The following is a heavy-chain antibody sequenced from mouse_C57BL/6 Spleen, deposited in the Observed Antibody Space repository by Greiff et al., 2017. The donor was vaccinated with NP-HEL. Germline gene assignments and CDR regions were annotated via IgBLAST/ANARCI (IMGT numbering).Heavy chain of an antibody. CDR1: GYAFSSSW. CDR2: IYPGDGDT. J-gene: IGHJ4*01. CDR3: ARLGLLGGAMDY. D-gene: IGHD1-1*01. V-gene: IGHV1-82*01. Sequence: VQLQQSGPELVKPGASVKISCKASGYAFSSSWMNWVKQRPGKGLEWIGRIYPGDGDTNYNGKFKGKATLTADKSSSTAYMQLSSLTSEDSAVYFCARLGLLGGAMDYWGQGPSVTVSS.